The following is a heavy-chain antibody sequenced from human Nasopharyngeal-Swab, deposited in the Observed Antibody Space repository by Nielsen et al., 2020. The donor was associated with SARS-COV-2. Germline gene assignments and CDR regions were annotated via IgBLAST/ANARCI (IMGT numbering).Heavy chain of an antibody. V-gene: IGHV1-69*04. Sequence: SVKVSCQASGCTFSSYAISWVRQAPGQGLEWMGRIIPILGIANYAQKFQGRVTITADKSTSTAYMDLSSLRSEDTAVYYCAREGIAAAGPEDYWGQGTLVTVSS. CDR3: AREGIAAAGPEDY. CDR1: GCTFSSYA. CDR2: IIPILGIA. D-gene: IGHD6-13*01. J-gene: IGHJ4*02.